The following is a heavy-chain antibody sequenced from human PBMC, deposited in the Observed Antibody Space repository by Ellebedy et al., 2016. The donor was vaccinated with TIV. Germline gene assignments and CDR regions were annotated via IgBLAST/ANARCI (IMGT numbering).Heavy chain of an antibody. Sequence: GESLKISCAASGFSVSNNYMSWVRQAPGKGLEWVSVIYSGGSTYYADSVKGRFTLSRDNSKNTLYLQMNSLRAEDTAVYYCARRVGATEDYWGQGTLVTVSS. CDR3: ARRVGATEDY. CDR1: GFSVSNNY. D-gene: IGHD1-26*01. J-gene: IGHJ4*02. V-gene: IGHV3-66*01. CDR2: IYSGGST.